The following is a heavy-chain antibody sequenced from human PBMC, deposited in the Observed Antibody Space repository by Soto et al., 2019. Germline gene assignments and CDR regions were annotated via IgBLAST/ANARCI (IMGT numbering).Heavy chain of an antibody. V-gene: IGHV3-23*01. J-gene: IGHJ4*02. Sequence: GGSLRLSCAASGFTFSSYAMSWVRQAPVKGLEWVSAISGSGGSTYYADSVKGRFTISRDNSKNTLYLQMNSLRAEDTAVYYCAKVDDYWEGVCYLTAAFDYWGQRTLVTVSS. D-gene: IGHD2-8*01. CDR3: AKVDDYWEGVCYLTAAFDY. CDR1: GFTFSSYA. CDR2: ISGSGGST.